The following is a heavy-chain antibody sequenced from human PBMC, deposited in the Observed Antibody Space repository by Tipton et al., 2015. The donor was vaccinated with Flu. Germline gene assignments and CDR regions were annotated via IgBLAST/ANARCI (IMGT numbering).Heavy chain of an antibody. V-gene: IGHV3-7*01. CDR1: GFTFSDYW. J-gene: IGHJ3*01. CDR2: IKQDGSER. D-gene: IGHD3-10*01. CDR3: ARAPRDSDAFDL. Sequence: SLRLSCAASGFTFSDYWMAWVRQAPGKGLEWVANIKQDGSERYYVDSVKGRFTISRDNAKNTLYLQMNSLRAEDTAVYYCARAPRDSDAFDLWGQGTTVTVSS.